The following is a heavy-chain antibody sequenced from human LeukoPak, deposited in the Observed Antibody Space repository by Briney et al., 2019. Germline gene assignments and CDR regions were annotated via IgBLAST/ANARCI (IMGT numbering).Heavy chain of an antibody. D-gene: IGHD1-26*01. J-gene: IGHJ4*02. CDR1: GFTFSSYS. V-gene: IGHV3-48*02. CDR3: ARDDGKGGPFDY. CDR2: ISSTSSTI. Sequence: GGSLRLSCAASGFTFSSYSMNWVRQAPGKGLEWVSYISSTSSTIYYADSVKGRFTISRDNAKNSLYLQMKSLRDEDTAVYYCARDDGKGGPFDYWGRGTLVTVSS.